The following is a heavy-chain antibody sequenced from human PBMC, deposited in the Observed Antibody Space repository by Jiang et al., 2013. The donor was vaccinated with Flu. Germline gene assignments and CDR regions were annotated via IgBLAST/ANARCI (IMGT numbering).Heavy chain of an antibody. J-gene: IGHJ4*02. Sequence: GSGLVKPSETLSLTCTVSGGSISSYYWSWIRQPPGKGLEWIGYIYYSGSTNYNPSLKSRVTISVDTSKNQFSLKLSSVTAADTAVYYCARHKPGSGYDSSFDYWGQGTLVTVSS. CDR3: ARHKPGSGYDSSFDY. D-gene: IGHD5-12*01. V-gene: IGHV4-59*08. CDR2: IYYSGST. CDR1: GGSISSYY.